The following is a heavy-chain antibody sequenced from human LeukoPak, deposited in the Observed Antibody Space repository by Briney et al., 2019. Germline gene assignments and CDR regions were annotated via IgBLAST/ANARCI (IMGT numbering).Heavy chain of an antibody. CDR1: GYTFTGYY. CDR3: AGSDYGDYGGSFGY. V-gene: IGHV1-2*02. CDR2: INPNSGGT. Sequence: ASVKVSCKASGYTFTGYYRHWVRQAPGQGLEWMGWINPNSGGTNYAQKFQGRVTMTRDTSISTAYMELSKLRSDDTAVYYCAGSDYGDYGGSFGYWGQGTLVTVSS. D-gene: IGHD4-17*01. J-gene: IGHJ4*02.